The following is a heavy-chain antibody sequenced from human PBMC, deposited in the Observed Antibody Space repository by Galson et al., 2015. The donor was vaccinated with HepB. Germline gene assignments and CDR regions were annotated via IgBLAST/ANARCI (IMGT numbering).Heavy chain of an antibody. Sequence: SLRLSCAASGFTFSTYAMSWVRQAPGKGLEWVSAISGSGGSTYYADSVKGRFTISRDNSKNTLHLQMNSLRAEDTAVYYCVKDHQAYGGNSGRFDYWGQGTLVTASS. V-gene: IGHV3-23*01. CDR3: VKDHQAYGGNSGRFDY. CDR2: ISGSGGST. J-gene: IGHJ4*02. D-gene: IGHD4-23*01. CDR1: GFTFSTYA.